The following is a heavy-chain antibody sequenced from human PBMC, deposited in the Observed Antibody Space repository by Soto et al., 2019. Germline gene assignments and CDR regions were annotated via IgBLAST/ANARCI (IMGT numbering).Heavy chain of an antibody. CDR1: GYSFTNND. D-gene: IGHD2-21*01. Sequence: GASVKVSCKASGYSFTNNDVSWVRQATGQGLEWMGWMNPGSGDTGYAQKFQGRVTITRDICIATAYMELSSLRSDDTAIYYCARMETCGSLNGFGPLGQGTVVTVSS. J-gene: IGHJ5*02. CDR2: MNPGSGDT. CDR3: ARMETCGSLNGFGP. V-gene: IGHV1-8*01.